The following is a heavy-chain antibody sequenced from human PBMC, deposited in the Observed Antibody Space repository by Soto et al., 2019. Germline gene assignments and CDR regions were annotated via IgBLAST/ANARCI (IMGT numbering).Heavy chain of an antibody. CDR3: TRQGCGSTSCYSQLDY. CDR2: ISSSSSYT. V-gene: IGHV3-11*06. J-gene: IGHJ4*02. Sequence: GGSLRLSCAASGFTFSDYYMSWIRQAPGKGLEWVSYISSSSSYTNYADSVKGRFTISRDNAKNSLFLQMNSLRADDTAVYYCTRQGCGSTSCYSQLDYWGQGTLVTVSS. D-gene: IGHD2-2*02. CDR1: GFTFSDYY.